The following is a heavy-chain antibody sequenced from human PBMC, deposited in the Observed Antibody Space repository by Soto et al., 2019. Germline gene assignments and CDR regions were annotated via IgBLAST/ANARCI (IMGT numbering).Heavy chain of an antibody. CDR1: GGSFSGYY. Sequence: SETLSLTCAVYGGSFSGYYWSWIRQPPGKGLEWIGEINHSGSTNYNPSLKSRVTISVDTSKNQFSLKLSSVTAADTAVYYCARGRVGMVRGVITAYYYYYGMDVWGQGTTVTVSS. J-gene: IGHJ6*02. CDR2: INHSGST. V-gene: IGHV4-34*01. CDR3: ARGRVGMVRGVITAYYYYYGMDV. D-gene: IGHD3-10*01.